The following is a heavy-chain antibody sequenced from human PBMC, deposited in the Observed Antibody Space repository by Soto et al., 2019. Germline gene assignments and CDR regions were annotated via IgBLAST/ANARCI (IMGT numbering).Heavy chain of an antibody. J-gene: IGHJ4*02. Sequence: SVKVSCKASGGTFSSYAISWVRQAPGQGLEWMGGIIPIFGTANYAQKFQGRVTITADESTSTAYMELSSLNSVTAADTAVYYCVRYYGARVYFDYWGQGSLVTVSS. CDR1: GGTFSSYA. D-gene: IGHD4-17*01. CDR2: IIPIFGTA. V-gene: IGHV1-69*13. CDR3: VRYYGARVYFDY.